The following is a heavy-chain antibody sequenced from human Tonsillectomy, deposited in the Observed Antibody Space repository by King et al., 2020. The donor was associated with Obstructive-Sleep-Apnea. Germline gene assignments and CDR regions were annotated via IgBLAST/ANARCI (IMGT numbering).Heavy chain of an antibody. CDR1: GGSISSYY. V-gene: IGHV4-59*08. Sequence: QLQESGPGLVKTSETLSLTCTVSGGSISSYYGSWIRQPPGKGLEWIGYIYYSGSTNYNPSLKRRVTLSVDTSKNQCSLKLSSVTAAATAVYSCARLSEDFWSRFDPWGQGTLVTVSS. CDR3: ARLSEDFWSRFDP. CDR2: IYYSGST. D-gene: IGHD3-3*01. J-gene: IGHJ5*02.